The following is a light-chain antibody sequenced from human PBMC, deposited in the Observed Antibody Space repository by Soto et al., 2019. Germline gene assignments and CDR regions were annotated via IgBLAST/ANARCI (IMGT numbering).Light chain of an antibody. V-gene: IGKV1-5*01. CDR1: QSISSW. CDR3: QQYASAPIT. CDR2: AAS. J-gene: IGKJ5*01. Sequence: DIQMTQSPSTLSASVGDRVTITCRASQSISSWLAWYQQKPGKAPKLLIYAASSLQSGVPSRFSGSGSGTDFTLTISSLQPEDFALYYCQQYASAPITFGQGTRLEIK.